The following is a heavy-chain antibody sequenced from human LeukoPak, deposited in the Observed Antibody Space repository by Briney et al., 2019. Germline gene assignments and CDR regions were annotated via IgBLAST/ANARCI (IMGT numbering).Heavy chain of an antibody. J-gene: IGHJ4*02. V-gene: IGHV1-8*01. Sequence: ASVKVSCKASGYTFTSYDINWVRQATGQGLEWMGWMNPNSGNTGYAQKFQGRVTMTRNTSISTAYMELSSLRSEDTAVYYCARGGAVPALPTELRFLEWLLSFDYWGQGTLVTVSS. CDR2: MNPNSGNT. D-gene: IGHD3-3*01. CDR1: GYTFTSYD. CDR3: ARGGAVPALPTELRFLEWLLSFDY.